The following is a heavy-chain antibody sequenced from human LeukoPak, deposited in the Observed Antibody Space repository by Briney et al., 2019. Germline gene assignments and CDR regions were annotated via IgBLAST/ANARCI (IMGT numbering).Heavy chain of an antibody. CDR2: IYTGGNT. V-gene: IGHV3-53*01. CDR3: ARGDDSGYYDYFDY. D-gene: IGHD3-22*01. CDR1: GFTVDSNY. J-gene: IGHJ4*02. Sequence: GGSLRLSCAASGFTVDSNYLSWGRQAPGKGLEWVSTIYTGGNTYYAASVKGRFTISRDFSKNTVFLHMNSLRAEDTAMYYCARGDDSGYYDYFDYWGQGALVTVSS.